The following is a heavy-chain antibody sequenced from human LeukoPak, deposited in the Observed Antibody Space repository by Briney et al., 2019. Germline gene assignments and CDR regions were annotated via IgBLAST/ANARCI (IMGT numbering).Heavy chain of an antibody. CDR1: GYTFTSYG. J-gene: IGHJ3*02. Sequence: ASVKVSCKASGYTFTSYGISWVRQAPGQGLEWMGWISAYNGNTNYAQKLQGRVTMTTDTSTSTAYMELNSLRAEDTAVYYCAKDLGVPRGYYDILTGYFDAFDIWGQGTMVTVSS. CDR2: ISAYNGNT. CDR3: AKDLGVPRGYYDILTGYFDAFDI. V-gene: IGHV1-18*01. D-gene: IGHD3-9*01.